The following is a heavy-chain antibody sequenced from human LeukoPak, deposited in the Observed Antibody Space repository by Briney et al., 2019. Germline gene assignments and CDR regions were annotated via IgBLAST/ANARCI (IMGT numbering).Heavy chain of an antibody. V-gene: IGHV3-7*01. CDR1: GFTFSSYW. Sequence: GGSLRLSCAASGFTFSSYWMSWVRQAPGKGLEWVADIKRDGSEKYYVDSVKGRFTISRDNAKNSLYLQMNSLRAEDTAVYYCARKLYSSSPFDYWGQGTLVTVSS. CDR3: ARKLYSSSPFDY. J-gene: IGHJ4*02. D-gene: IGHD6-6*01. CDR2: IKRDGSEK.